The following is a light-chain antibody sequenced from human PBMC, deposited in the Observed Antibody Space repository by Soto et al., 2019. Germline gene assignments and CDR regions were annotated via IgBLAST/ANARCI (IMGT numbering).Light chain of an antibody. CDR1: QSVSSSY. CDR3: HQYGGSPIT. J-gene: IGKJ5*01. Sequence: ETVLTQSPGTLSLPPGERATLSCRASQSVSSSYLAWYQQKPGQAPRLLIYGASSRATGIPDRFSGSGSGADFTLTISRLEPEDFAVYYCHQYGGSPITFGQGTRLEIK. CDR2: GAS. V-gene: IGKV3-20*01.